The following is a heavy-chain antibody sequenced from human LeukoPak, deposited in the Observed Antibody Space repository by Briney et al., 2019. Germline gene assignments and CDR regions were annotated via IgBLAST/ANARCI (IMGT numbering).Heavy chain of an antibody. J-gene: IGHJ3*02. CDR1: GGTFSSYA. CDR2: VIPIFGTA. D-gene: IGHD4-23*01. V-gene: IGHV1-69*05. Sequence: GASVKVSCKASGGTFSSYAISWVRQATGQGLEWMGRVIPIFGTANYAQKLQGRVTITTDDSTSTAYMELSSLRSEDTAVYFCARGDGNNAFDIWGQGTMVTVSS. CDR3: ARGDGNNAFDI.